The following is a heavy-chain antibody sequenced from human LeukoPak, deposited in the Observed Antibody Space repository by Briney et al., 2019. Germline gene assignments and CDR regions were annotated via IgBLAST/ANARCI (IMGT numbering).Heavy chain of an antibody. CDR1: GINFRGYG. Sequence: GGPLRLSCAVSGINFRGYGMAWFRQAPGKGLGGVANMKQDGSEKYYVDSVKGRFTISRDNAKHSLYLEMNSLRVEDTAVYYCARDLGHTGYDLYDYWGQGTLVTVSS. V-gene: IGHV3-7*01. D-gene: IGHD5-12*01. CDR2: MKQDGSEK. CDR3: ARDLGHTGYDLYDY. J-gene: IGHJ4*02.